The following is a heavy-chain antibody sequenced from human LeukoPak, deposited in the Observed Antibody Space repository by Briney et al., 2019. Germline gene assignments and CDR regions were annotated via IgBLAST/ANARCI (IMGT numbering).Heavy chain of an antibody. D-gene: IGHD4-17*01. J-gene: IGHJ4*02. CDR3: ARGKTGYDYGDAY. Sequence: GGSLRLSCAASGFTFSSYSMNWVRQAPGKGLEWVSSISSSSSYIYYADSVKGRFTISRDNAKNSLYLQMNSLRAEDTAVYYCARGKTGYDYGDAYWGQGTLVTVSS. CDR2: ISSSSSYI. V-gene: IGHV3-21*01. CDR1: GFTFSSYS.